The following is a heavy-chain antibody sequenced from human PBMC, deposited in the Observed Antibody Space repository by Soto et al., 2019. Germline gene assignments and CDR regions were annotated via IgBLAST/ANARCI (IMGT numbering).Heavy chain of an antibody. CDR2: IIPIFGTA. Sequence: ATVKGSCKAYVCTFSSYAISWVRQAPGQGLEWMGGIIPIFGTAGYAQKFQGRVTITADESTSTAYMELSSLRSEDTAVYYCASVETQRYYYGMDVWGQWTKATVSS. V-gene: IGHV1-69*13. D-gene: IGHD2-15*01. J-gene: IGHJ6*02. CDR1: VCTFSSYA. CDR3: ASVETQRYYYGMDV.